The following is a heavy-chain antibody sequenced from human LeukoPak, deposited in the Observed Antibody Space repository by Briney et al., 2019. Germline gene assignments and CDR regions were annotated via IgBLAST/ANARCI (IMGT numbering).Heavy chain of an antibody. CDR2: VNPTGGST. V-gene: IGHV1-46*01. CDR3: ARVDGGYSGYEPLYYYYYMDV. CDR1: GYTFTSYY. D-gene: IGHD5-12*01. J-gene: IGHJ6*03. Sequence: ASVKVSCKASGYTFTSYYMHWVRQAPGQGLEWMGLVNPTGGSTGYAQKFQGRVTMTRDMSTSTDYMELSSLRSEDTAIYYCARVDGGYSGYEPLYYYYYMDVWGKGTTVTISS.